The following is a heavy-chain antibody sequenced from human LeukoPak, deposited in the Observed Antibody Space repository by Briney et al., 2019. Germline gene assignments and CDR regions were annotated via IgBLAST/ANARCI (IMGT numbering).Heavy chain of an antibody. CDR2: INPNSGGT. J-gene: IGHJ4*02. CDR3: ARGPLWPSYYFDY. V-gene: IGHV1-2*02. Sequence: ASVKVSCKASGYTLTGYYMHWVRQAPGQGLEWMGWINPNSGGTNYAQKFQGRVTMTRDTSISTAYMELSRLRSDDTAVYYCARGPLWPSYYFDYWGQGTLVTVSS. D-gene: IGHD5-18*01. CDR1: GYTLTGYY.